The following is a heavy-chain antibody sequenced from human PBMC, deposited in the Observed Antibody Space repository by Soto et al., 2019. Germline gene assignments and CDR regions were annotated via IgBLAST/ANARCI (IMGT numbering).Heavy chain of an antibody. D-gene: IGHD6-6*01. CDR3: ASSSIAARQYYYYYGMDV. V-gene: IGHV6-1*01. CDR1: GDSVSSNSAA. Sequence: SQTLSLTCAISGDSVSSNSAAWNWIRQSPSRGLEWLGRTYYRSKWYNDYAVSVKSRITINPDTSKNQFSLQLNSVTPEDTAVYYCASSSIAARQYYYYYGMDVWGQGTTVTVS. CDR2: TYYRSKWYN. J-gene: IGHJ6*02.